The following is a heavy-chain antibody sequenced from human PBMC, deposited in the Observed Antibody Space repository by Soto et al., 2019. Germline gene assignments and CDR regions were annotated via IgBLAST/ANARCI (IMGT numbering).Heavy chain of an antibody. CDR1: GGSFSGYY. Sequence: KTSETLSLTCAVYGGSFSGYYWSWIRQPPGKGLEWIGEINHNGSTNYNPSLKSRVTISVDTSKNQFSLKLSSVTAADTAVYYCARGSSLWFGDRYYFDYWGQGTLVTVSS. V-gene: IGHV4-34*01. D-gene: IGHD3-10*01. CDR3: ARGSSLWFGDRYYFDY. J-gene: IGHJ4*02. CDR2: INHNGST.